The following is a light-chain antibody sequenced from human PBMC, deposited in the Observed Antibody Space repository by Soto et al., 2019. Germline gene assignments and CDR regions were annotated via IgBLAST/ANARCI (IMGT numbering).Light chain of an antibody. V-gene: IGLV2-14*03. J-gene: IGLJ2*01. CDR3: SSYTSSSTVV. CDR2: NVG. CDR1: SSDVGGYNY. Sequence: QSALTQPASVSGSPGQSITISCTGTSSDVGGYNYVSWYQQHPGKAPKLMISNVGDRPSGVSNRFSGSKSGKTASLTISGLQTEDEADYYCSSYTSSSTVVFGGGTKLTVL.